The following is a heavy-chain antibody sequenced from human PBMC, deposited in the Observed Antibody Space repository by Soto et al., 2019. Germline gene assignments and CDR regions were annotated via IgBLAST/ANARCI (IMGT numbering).Heavy chain of an antibody. CDR3: ARDGTTGAAAGTEYFQH. V-gene: IGHV3-30-3*01. CDR2: ISYDGSNK. D-gene: IGHD6-13*01. Sequence: QVQLVESGGGVVQPGRSLRLSCAASGFTFSSYAMHWVRQAPGKGLEWVAVISYDGSNKYYADSVKGRFTISRDNSKNTLYLQMNSLRAEDTAVYYCARDGTTGAAAGTEYFQHWGQGTLVTVSS. CDR1: GFTFSSYA. J-gene: IGHJ1*01.